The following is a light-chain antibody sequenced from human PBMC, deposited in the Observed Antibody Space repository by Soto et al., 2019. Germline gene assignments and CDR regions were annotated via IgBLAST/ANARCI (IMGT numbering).Light chain of an antibody. CDR1: QSVLISSSNKNY. Sequence: IVMTQAPDSLAVSLGERATINCKSSQSVLISSSNKNYLGWYQQKPGQPPKLLISWASTRESGVPDRFSGSGSGTDFTLTISRLQDEDVAVYYCQHRGTFGQGTKLEIK. V-gene: IGKV4-1*01. CDR2: WAS. J-gene: IGKJ2*01. CDR3: QHRGT.